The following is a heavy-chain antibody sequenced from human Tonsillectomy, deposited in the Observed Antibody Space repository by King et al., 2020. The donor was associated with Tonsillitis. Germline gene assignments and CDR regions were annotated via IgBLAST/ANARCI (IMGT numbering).Heavy chain of an antibody. CDR1: GFTFDDYA. J-gene: IGHJ4*02. CDR2: ISWNSGSI. CDR3: AKDSGLSYDSSGYYYPDY. Sequence: VQLVESGGGLVQPGRSLRLSCAASGFTFDDYAMHWVRQAPGKGLEWVSGISWNSGSIGYADSVKGRFTISRDNAKNSLYLQMNSLRAEDTALYYCAKDSGLSYDSSGYYYPDYWGQGTLVTVSS. V-gene: IGHV3-9*01. D-gene: IGHD3-22*01.